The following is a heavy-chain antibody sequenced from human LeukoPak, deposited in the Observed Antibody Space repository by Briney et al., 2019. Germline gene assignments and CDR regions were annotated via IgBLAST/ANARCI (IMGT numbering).Heavy chain of an antibody. Sequence: GGFLRLSCAASGFTFSTYEMNWVRQAPGKGLEWVSYINSAGTTIYYADSVKGRFTVSRDNAKNSLHLQMNSLGAEDTAVYYCARDPPRGRVVDALDICGQGTMVTVSS. J-gene: IGHJ3*02. CDR2: INSAGTTI. D-gene: IGHD3-10*01. CDR1: GFTFSTYE. CDR3: ARDPPRGRVVDALDI. V-gene: IGHV3-48*03.